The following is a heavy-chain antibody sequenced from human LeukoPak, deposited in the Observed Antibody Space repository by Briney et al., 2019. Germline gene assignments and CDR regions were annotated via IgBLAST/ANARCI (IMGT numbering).Heavy chain of an antibody. J-gene: IGHJ4*02. D-gene: IGHD3-10*01. CDR2: IYYSGST. CDR3: ARSTHSGRYYYFDY. Sequence: SETLPLTCTVSGGSISSGSYYWSWIRQPAGKGLEWIGYIYYSGSTNYNPSLKSRVTISVDTSKNQFSLKLSSVTAADTAVYYCARSTHSGRYYYFDYWGQGTLVTVSS. CDR1: GGSISSGSYY. V-gene: IGHV4-61*10.